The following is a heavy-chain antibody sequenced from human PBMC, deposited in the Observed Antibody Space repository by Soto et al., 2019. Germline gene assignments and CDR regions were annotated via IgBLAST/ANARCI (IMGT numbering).Heavy chain of an antibody. CDR2: ISGSGGST. J-gene: IGHJ4*02. CDR1: GFTFSSYA. D-gene: IGHD6-19*01. CDR3: ASQMEIIAVARNCDY. V-gene: IGHV3-23*01. Sequence: EVQLLESGGGLVQPGGSLRLSCAASGFTFSSYAMSWVRQAPGKGLEWVSAISGSGGSTYYADSVKGRFTISRDNSKNTLYLQMNSLRAEDTAVYYCASQMEIIAVARNCDYWGQGTLVTVAS.